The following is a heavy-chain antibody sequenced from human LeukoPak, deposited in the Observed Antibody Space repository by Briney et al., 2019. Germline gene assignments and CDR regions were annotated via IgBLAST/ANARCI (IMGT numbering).Heavy chain of an antibody. CDR3: ARAMGFSNYYYYYYIDV. V-gene: IGHV4-34*01. D-gene: IGHD3-3*01. CDR2: INHSGST. Sequence: SETLSLTCAVYGGSFSGYYWSWIRQPPGKGLEWIGEINHSGSTNYNPSLKSRVTISVDTSKNQFSLKLSSVTAADTAVYYCARAMGFSNYYYYYYIDVWGKGTTVTVSS. J-gene: IGHJ6*03. CDR1: GGSFSGYY.